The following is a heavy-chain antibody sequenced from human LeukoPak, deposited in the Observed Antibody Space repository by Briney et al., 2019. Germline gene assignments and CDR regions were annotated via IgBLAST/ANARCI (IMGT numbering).Heavy chain of an antibody. Sequence: GGSLRLSCAASGFTFSSYEMNWVRQAPGKGLEWVSYISSSGSTIYYADSVKGRFTISRDNAKNSLYLQMNSLRAEDTAVYYCARDNPDHYDSSGYYYNWCDPWGQGTLVNVSP. D-gene: IGHD3-22*01. CDR1: GFTFSSYE. J-gene: IGHJ5*02. V-gene: IGHV3-48*03. CDR2: ISSSGSTI. CDR3: ARDNPDHYDSSGYYYNWCDP.